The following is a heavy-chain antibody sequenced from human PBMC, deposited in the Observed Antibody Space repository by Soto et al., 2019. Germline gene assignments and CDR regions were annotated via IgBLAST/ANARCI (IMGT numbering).Heavy chain of an antibody. J-gene: IGHJ4*02. CDR2: ISSSGSTM. D-gene: IGHD2-2*01. Sequence: PGGSLRLSCAASGFTFSSYEMNWVRQTPGKGLEWVSFISSSGSTMYYADSVKGRFTISRDNAKNSLYLQMNSLRAEDTAVYYCVRRYCSSTSCTFDFWGQGALVTVSS. CDR3: VRRYCSSTSCTFDF. CDR1: GFTFSSYE. V-gene: IGHV3-48*03.